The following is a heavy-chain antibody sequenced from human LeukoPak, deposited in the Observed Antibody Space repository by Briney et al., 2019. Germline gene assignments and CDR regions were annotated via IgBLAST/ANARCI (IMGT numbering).Heavy chain of an antibody. J-gene: IGHJ4*02. CDR3: GVLRFLEWLSAPGVNYFDY. Sequence: GGSLRLSCAASGFTFDDYAMHWVRQAPGKGLEWVSGISWNSGSIGYADSVKGRFTISRDNSKNTLYLQMNSLRAEDTAVYYCGVLRFLEWLSAPGVNYFDYWGQGTLVTVSS. CDR2: ISWNSGSI. D-gene: IGHD3-3*01. CDR1: GFTFDDYA. V-gene: IGHV3-9*01.